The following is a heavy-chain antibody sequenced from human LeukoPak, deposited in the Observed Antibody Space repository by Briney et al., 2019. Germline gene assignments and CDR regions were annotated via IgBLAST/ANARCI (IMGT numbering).Heavy chain of an antibody. J-gene: IGHJ6*03. CDR3: ASEVVVPAAARHYYYYYYMDV. Sequence: PGGSLRLSCAASGFTFSSYSMNWVRQAPGKVLEWVSSISSSSSSYIYYADSVKGRFTISRDNAKNSLYLQMNSLRAEDTAVYYCASEVVVPAAARHYYYYYYMDVWGKGTTVTVSS. V-gene: IGHV3-21*01. CDR1: GFTFSSYS. CDR2: ISSSSSSYI. D-gene: IGHD2-2*01.